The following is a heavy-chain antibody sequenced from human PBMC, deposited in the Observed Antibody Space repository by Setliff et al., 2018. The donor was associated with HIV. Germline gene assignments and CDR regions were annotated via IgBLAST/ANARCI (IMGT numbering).Heavy chain of an antibody. J-gene: IGHJ4*02. CDR3: ARQKKSSSWSPNDY. CDR2: MHTSGNT. CDR1: GLIFSSYE. Sequence: PGGSLRLSCAASGLIFSSYEMNWVRQAPGKGLEWIGRMHTSGNTNYNPSLKSRVTMSVDTSKNQFSLRLSSVTAADTAMYHCARQKKSSSWSPNDYWGQGTLVTVSS. D-gene: IGHD2-2*01. V-gene: IGHV4-4*07.